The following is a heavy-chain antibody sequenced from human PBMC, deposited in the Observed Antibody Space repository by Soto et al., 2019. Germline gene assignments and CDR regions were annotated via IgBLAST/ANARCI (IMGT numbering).Heavy chain of an antibody. V-gene: IGHV3-23*01. CDR2: ISARGGSS. D-gene: IGHD5-12*01. CDR3: AKVPTEYSASVDN. Sequence: EVQLLESGGGLVQPGGSLRLSCAASGFSFSSYAMVWVRQAPGKGLEWVSVISARGGSSYFADSVKGRFTISRDNSKNGLPLERNSLRAENTAIYSCAKVPTEYSASVDNWGKGPWSSSPQ. J-gene: IGHJ4*03. CDR1: GFSFSSYA.